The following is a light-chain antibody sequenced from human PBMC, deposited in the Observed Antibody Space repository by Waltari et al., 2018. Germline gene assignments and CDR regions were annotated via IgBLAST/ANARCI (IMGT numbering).Light chain of an antibody. CDR3: VLYGGNGIWV. CDR1: SGPVSPCDY. Sequence: QTVVTQEPAFSVSPGGTITLTCALTSGPVSPCDYPSWYQQTPGQAPRTLIYSTNSRSSGVPDRFSGSIIGNKAALTITGAQADDESDYYCVLYGGNGIWVFGGGTRLTVL. CDR2: STN. V-gene: IGLV8-61*01. J-gene: IGLJ3*02.